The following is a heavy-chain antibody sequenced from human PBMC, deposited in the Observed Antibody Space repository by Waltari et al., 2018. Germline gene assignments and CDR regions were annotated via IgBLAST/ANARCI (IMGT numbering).Heavy chain of an antibody. CDR2: IIPIFGTA. V-gene: IGHV1-69*05. J-gene: IGHJ4*02. CDR1: GGTFSRYS. CDR3: ASFSSGWYARYYFDY. Sequence: QVQLVQSGAEVKKPGSSVKVSCKASGGTFSRYSISWVRPAPGQGLEWMGGIIPIFGTANYAQKFQGRVTITTDESTSTAYMELSSLRSEDTAVYYCASFSSGWYARYYFDYWGQGTLVTVSS. D-gene: IGHD6-19*01.